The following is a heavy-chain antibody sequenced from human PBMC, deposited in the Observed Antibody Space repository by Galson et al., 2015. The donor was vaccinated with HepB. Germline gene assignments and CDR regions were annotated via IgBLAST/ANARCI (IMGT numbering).Heavy chain of an antibody. Sequence: SLRLSCASSGFTFSQYGMNWVRQAPGKGLEWVAVIWFDGSIIYQADSVKGRFTISRDNSKNTLYLQMNNLRAEDTAVYYCARDFRYSSSWYEPDAFDIWGQGTMVTVSS. CDR1: GFTFSQYG. J-gene: IGHJ3*02. CDR2: IWFDGSII. CDR3: ARDFRYSSSWYEPDAFDI. D-gene: IGHD6-13*01. V-gene: IGHV3-33*01.